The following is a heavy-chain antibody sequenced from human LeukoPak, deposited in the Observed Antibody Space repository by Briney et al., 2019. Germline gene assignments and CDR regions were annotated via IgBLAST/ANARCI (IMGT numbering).Heavy chain of an antibody. Sequence: SQTLSLTCTVSGGSINSGNNYWSWIRQPAGKGLEWIGRIYSSGTTTYNPSLKSRVTISVDTSKNQFSLKLSSVTAADTAVYYCARQEQQLIYNWFDPWGQGTLVTVSS. J-gene: IGHJ5*02. CDR1: GGSINSGNNY. V-gene: IGHV4-61*02. CDR2: IYSSGTT. D-gene: IGHD6-13*01. CDR3: ARQEQQLIYNWFDP.